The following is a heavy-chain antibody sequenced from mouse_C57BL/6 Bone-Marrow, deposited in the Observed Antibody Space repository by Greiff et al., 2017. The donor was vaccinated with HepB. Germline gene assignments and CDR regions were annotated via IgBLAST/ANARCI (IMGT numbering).Heavy chain of an antibody. Sequence: QVQLKQPGAELVKPGASVKMSCKASGYTFTSYWITWVKQRPGQGLEWIGDIYPGSGSTNYNEKFKSKATLTVDTSSSTAYMQLSSLTSEDSAVYYCARRGYDPTGYFDVWGTGTTVTVSS. D-gene: IGHD2-3*01. V-gene: IGHV1-55*01. CDR3: ARRGYDPTGYFDV. CDR2: IYPGSGST. CDR1: GYTFTSYW. J-gene: IGHJ1*03.